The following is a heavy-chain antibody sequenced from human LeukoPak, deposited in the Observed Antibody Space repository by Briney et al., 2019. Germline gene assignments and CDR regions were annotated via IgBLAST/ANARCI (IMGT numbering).Heavy chain of an antibody. CDR2: INLDSGGT. J-gene: IGHJ4*02. V-gene: IGHV1-2*02. CDR1: GNTFTAYY. D-gene: IGHD1-1*01. Sequence: GASVKVSCKASGNTFTAYYMHWVRQAPGQGLEWMGWINLDSGGTNYAQNFQGRVTMTRDTSITTAYMEVSRLRSDDTAVYYCARGGTTAGDYWGQGTLVTVSS. CDR3: ARGGTTAGDY.